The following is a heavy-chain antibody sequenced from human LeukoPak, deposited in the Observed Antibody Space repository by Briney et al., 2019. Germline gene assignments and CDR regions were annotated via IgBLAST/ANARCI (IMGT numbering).Heavy chain of an antibody. V-gene: IGHV3-30*02. Sequence: PGGSLRLSCAASGFTFSSYGMHWVRQAPGKGLEWVAFIRYDGSNKYYADSVKGRFTISRDNSKNTLYLQMNSLRAEDTAGYYCARGGGPTREDSWGYGSGSFDYWGQGTLVTVSS. J-gene: IGHJ4*02. CDR1: GFTFSSYG. CDR2: IRYDGSNK. D-gene: IGHD3-10*01. CDR3: ARGGGPTREDSWGYGSGSFDY.